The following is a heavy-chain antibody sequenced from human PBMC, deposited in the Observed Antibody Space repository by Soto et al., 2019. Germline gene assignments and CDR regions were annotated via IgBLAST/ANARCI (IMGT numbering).Heavy chain of an antibody. CDR1: GYTFTGYY. J-gene: IGHJ6*02. D-gene: IGHD2-2*01. CDR2: INPNSGGT. V-gene: IGHV1-2*02. CDR3: ARGLDIVVVPAAGYGMDV. Sequence: ASVKVSCKASGYTFTGYYMHWVRQAPGQGLEWMGWINPNSGGTNYAQKFQGRVTMTRDTSISTAYMELSRLRSDDTAVYYCARGLDIVVVPAAGYGMDVWGQGTMGTVSS.